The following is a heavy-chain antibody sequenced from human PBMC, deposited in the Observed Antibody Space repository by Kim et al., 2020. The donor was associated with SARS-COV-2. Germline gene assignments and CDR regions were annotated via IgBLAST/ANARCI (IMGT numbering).Heavy chain of an antibody. J-gene: IGHJ4*02. D-gene: IGHD6-6*01. V-gene: IGHV4-34*01. Sequence: LKSRVTISVDTSKNQFSLKLSSVTATDTAVFYCARGLPTRSSTAAPFDYWGQGTLVTVSS. CDR3: ARGLPTRSSTAAPFDY.